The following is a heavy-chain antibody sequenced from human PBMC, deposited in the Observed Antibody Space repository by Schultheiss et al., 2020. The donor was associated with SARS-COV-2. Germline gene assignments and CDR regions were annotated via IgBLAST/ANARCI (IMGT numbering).Heavy chain of an antibody. V-gene: IGHV1-18*01. CDR1: GYTFTSYG. CDR3: ARRGAPKGYFDWRPQPHWFDP. D-gene: IGHD3-9*01. CDR2: INPNSGGT. J-gene: IGHJ5*02. Sequence: ASVKVSCKASGYTFTSYGISWVRQAPGQGLEWMGWINPNSGGTNYAQKFQGRVTMTTDTSTSTAYMELRSLRSEDTAVYYCARRGAPKGYFDWRPQPHWFDPWGQGALVTVSS.